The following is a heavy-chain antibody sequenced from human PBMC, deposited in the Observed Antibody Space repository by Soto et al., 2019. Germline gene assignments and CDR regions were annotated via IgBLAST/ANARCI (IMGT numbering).Heavy chain of an antibody. CDR2: IKQDGSEK. CDR1: GFTFSSYW. Sequence: GGSLRLSCAASGFTFSSYWMSWVRQAPGKGLEWVANIKQDGSEKYYVDSVKGRFTISRDNSKNTLYLQMNSLRAEDTAVYYCAIPFHSSGWYHPDFFDFCGQGSLVTVSS. CDR3: AIPFHSSGWYHPDFFDF. J-gene: IGHJ4*02. D-gene: IGHD6-19*01. V-gene: IGHV3-7*05.